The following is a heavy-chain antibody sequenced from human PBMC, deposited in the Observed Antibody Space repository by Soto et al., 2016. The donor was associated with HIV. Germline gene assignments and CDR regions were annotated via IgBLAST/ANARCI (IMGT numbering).Heavy chain of an antibody. Sequence: EVQLVESGEAWSSLGVPKLSCEASGFTFGSYDMHWVRQAPGMGLEYVSTISSNGINTYYANSVKGRFTISRDNSKNTLYLQMDSLRAEDMAVYYCARTFIRAYYMDVWGKGTTVT. D-gene: IGHD3-10*01. V-gene: IGHV3-64*01. J-gene: IGHJ6*03. CDR1: GFTFGSYD. CDR3: ARTFIRAYYMDV. CDR2: ISSNGINT.